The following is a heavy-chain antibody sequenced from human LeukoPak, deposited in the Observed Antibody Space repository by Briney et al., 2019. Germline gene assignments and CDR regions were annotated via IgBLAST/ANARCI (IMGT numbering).Heavy chain of an antibody. V-gene: IGHV3-21*01. CDR3: ARDLAAAGTPLYYFDY. CDR2: ISSSSSYI. D-gene: IGHD6-13*01. CDR1: GFTFSSYS. Sequence: GGSLRLSCAASGFTFSSYSMNWVRQAPGKGLEWVSSISSSSSYIYYADSVKGRFTISRDNAKNSLYLQMNSLRAEETAVYYCARDLAAAGTPLYYFDYWGQGTLVTVSS. J-gene: IGHJ4*02.